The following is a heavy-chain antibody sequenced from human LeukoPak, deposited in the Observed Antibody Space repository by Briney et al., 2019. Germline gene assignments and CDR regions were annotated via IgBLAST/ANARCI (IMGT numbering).Heavy chain of an antibody. J-gene: IGHJ5*02. Sequence: SETLSLTCAVYGGSFSGYYWSWIRQPPGKGLEWIGEINHSGSTNYNPSLKSRVTVSVDTSKNHLSLKLRSVTAADTAVYYCARQGYYDILTGSNWFDPWGQGTLVTVSS. CDR3: ARQGYYDILTGSNWFDP. D-gene: IGHD3-9*01. V-gene: IGHV4-34*01. CDR2: INHSGST. CDR1: GGSFSGYY.